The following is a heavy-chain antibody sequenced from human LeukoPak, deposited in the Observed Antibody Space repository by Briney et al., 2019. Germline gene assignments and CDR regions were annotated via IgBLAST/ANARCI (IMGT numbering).Heavy chain of an antibody. CDR2: IYYSGST. CDR3: ARNFISGWYKRGAFDI. V-gene: IGHV4-59*01. D-gene: IGHD6-19*01. Sequence: SETLSLTCTVSGGSISSYYWSWIRQPPGKGLEWIGYIYYSGSTNYNPSLKSRVTISVDTSKNQFSLKLSSVTAADTAVYCCARNFISGWYKRGAFDIWGQGTLVTVSS. J-gene: IGHJ4*02. CDR1: GGSISSYY.